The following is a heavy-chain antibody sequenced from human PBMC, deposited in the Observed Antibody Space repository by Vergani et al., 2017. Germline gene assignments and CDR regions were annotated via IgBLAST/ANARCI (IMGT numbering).Heavy chain of an antibody. V-gene: IGHV4-39*01. Sequence: QVQLQESGPGLVKPSETLSLTCTVSGGSISSSSYYWGWIRQPPGKGLEWIGSIYYSGSTYYNPSLKSRVTISVDTSKNQFSLKLSSVTAADTAVYYCARLRRGGYYTNWFDPWGQGTLVTVSS. CDR1: GGSISSSSYY. J-gene: IGHJ5*02. CDR3: ARLRRGGYYTNWFDP. D-gene: IGHD3-3*01. CDR2: IYYSGST.